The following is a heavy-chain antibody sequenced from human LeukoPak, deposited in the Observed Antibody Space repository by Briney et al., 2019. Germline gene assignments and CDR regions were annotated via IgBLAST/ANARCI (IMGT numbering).Heavy chain of an antibody. J-gene: IGHJ4*02. CDR3: ARELSWSGRDY. D-gene: IGHD3-3*01. CDR1: GFTFSGFW. CDR2: INQDGSAK. Sequence: GSLRLSCAASGFTFSGFWMSWVRQAPGKGLEWVANINQDGSAKNYLDSVKGRFTISIDRGKNSLYLQMNSLRDEDTAVYYCARELSWSGRDYWGQGTLVTVSS. V-gene: IGHV3-7*01.